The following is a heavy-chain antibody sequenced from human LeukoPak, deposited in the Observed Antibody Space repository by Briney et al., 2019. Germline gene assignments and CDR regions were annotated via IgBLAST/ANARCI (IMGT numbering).Heavy chain of an antibody. Sequence: GASVKVSCKASGYTFTSYDINWVRQATGQGLEWMGWMNPNSGNTGYAQKFQGRVTMTRNTSISTAYTELSSLRSEDTAVYYCARAFSLSSAYFDYWGQGTLVTVSS. D-gene: IGHD2/OR15-2a*01. CDR2: MNPNSGNT. J-gene: IGHJ4*02. CDR3: ARAFSLSSAYFDY. V-gene: IGHV1-8*01. CDR1: GYTFTSYD.